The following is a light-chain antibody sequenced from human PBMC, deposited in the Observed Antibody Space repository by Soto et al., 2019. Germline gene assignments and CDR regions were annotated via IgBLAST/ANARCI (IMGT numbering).Light chain of an antibody. CDR3: QQRSNWPPLT. J-gene: IGKJ4*01. CDR1: QSVSSY. V-gene: IGKV3-11*01. Sequence: EIVLTQSPATLSLSPGERATLSCRASQSVSSYLAWYQQKPGQAPRLLIYDASNRATGIPARFSGSGSGTDFTLTISSREPEDFAVYYCQQRSNWPPLTFCGGTKVEIK. CDR2: DAS.